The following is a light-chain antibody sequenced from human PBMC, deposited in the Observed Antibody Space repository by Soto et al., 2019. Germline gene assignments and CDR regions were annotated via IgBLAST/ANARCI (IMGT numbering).Light chain of an antibody. CDR1: SSDVGGYNY. Sequence: QPVLTQPASVSGSPGQSITISCTGTSSDVGGYNYVSWYQQHPGKAPKLMIYHVSNRPSGVSNRFSGSKSGNTASLTISGLQAEDEADYYCSSYTSSSTYVFGTGTKVTVL. V-gene: IGLV2-14*01. CDR3: SSYTSSSTYV. CDR2: HVS. J-gene: IGLJ1*01.